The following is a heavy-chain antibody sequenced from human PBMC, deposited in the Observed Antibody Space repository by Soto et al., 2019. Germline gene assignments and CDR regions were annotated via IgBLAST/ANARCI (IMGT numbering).Heavy chain of an antibody. J-gene: IGHJ5*02. D-gene: IGHD4-17*01. CDR1: GYSFTRHD. Sequence: GASVKVSCKATGYSFTRHDINWLRQAAGQGIERMGWMNPNSGTAVYAQKFQGRVTMTRNTSITTAYIEVTSLKSEDTAVYFCVRGDYNDYSHLFEPSGQGTLVTVYS. CDR2: MNPNSGTA. V-gene: IGHV1-8*01. CDR3: VRGDYNDYSHLFEP.